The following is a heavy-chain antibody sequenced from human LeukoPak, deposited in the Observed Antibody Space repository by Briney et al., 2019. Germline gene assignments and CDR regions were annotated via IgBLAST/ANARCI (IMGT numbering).Heavy chain of an antibody. D-gene: IGHD3/OR15-3a*01. J-gene: IGHJ4*02. V-gene: IGHV3-74*01. CDR1: GFTFSDYW. CDR3: ARGTGNYYGY. CDR2: IKSDGSST. Sequence: RPGGSLRLSCAASGFTFSDYWMHWVRQAPGKGLVWVSRIKSDGSSTSYADSVKGRFTITRDSAKNTLYLQMNSLRAEDTAVYYCARGTGNYYGYWGQGTLVTVSS.